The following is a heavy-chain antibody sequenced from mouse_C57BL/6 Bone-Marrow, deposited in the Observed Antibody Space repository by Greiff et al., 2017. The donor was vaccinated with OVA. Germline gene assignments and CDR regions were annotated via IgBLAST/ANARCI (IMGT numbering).Heavy chain of an antibody. D-gene: IGHD2-10*02. J-gene: IGHJ2*01. CDR2: IDPSDSYT. CDR3: ARLGYGKGDCDY. Sequence: VKLQQPGAELVKPGASVKLSCKASGYTFTSYWMQWVKQRPGQGLEWIGEIDPSDSYTNYNPKFKGKATLTVDTSSSTAYLQLSSLTSEDSAVYYCARLGYGKGDCDYWGQGTTRTVSS. V-gene: IGHV1-50*01. CDR1: GYTFTSYW.